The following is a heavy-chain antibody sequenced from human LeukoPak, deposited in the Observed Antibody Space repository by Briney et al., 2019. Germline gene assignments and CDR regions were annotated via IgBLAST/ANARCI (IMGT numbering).Heavy chain of an antibody. CDR3: AREADVEMDIRFDY. J-gene: IGHJ4*02. D-gene: IGHD5-24*01. CDR1: GGSISNYY. CDR2: MYHTGHT. V-gene: IGHV4-59*12. Sequence: SETLSLTCNVSGGSISNYYWSWIRQPPGKGLEWIGYMYHTGHTMYNSSLKSRVTMSLDTSNNHFSLRLSSVTAADTAVYYCAREADVEMDIRFDYWGQGTLVTVSS.